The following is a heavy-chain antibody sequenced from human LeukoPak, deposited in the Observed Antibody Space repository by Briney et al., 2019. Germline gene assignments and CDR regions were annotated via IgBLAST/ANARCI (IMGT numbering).Heavy chain of an antibody. Sequence: GGSLRLSCAASGFTFTTYAMSWVRQAPGKGLEWVSYISRSGSTISYADSVKGRFTVSRDNAKNSLDLQMNSLRAEDTAVYYCARRTRTVDYSMDVWGRGTTVTVSS. CDR3: ARRTRTVDYSMDV. CDR2: ISRSGSTI. CDR1: GFTFTTYA. D-gene: IGHD4-17*01. J-gene: IGHJ6*02. V-gene: IGHV3-11*01.